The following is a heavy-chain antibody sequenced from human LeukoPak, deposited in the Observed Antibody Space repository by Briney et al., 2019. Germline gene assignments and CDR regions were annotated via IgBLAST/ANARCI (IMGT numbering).Heavy chain of an antibody. CDR3: ARGQGYDILTGYYLDY. CDR2: INHSGST. J-gene: IGHJ4*02. CDR1: GGSFSGYY. Sequence: SETLSLTCAVYGGSFSGYYWSWIRQPPGKGLEWIGEINHSGSTNYNPSLKSRVTTSVDTSKSQFSLKLSSVTAADTAVYYCARGQGYDILTGYYLDYWGQGTLVTVSS. D-gene: IGHD3-9*01. V-gene: IGHV4-34*01.